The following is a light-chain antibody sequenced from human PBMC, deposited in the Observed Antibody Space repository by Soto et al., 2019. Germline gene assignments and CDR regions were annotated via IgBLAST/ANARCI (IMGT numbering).Light chain of an antibody. V-gene: IGKV1-16*02. CDR2: AAS. CDR1: QGISNY. CDR3: QQYNSYPWT. J-gene: IGKJ1*01. Sequence: DIQMTQSPSSLSASVGDRVTITCRASQGISNYLAWFQQNPGKAPKSLIYAASSLQSGVPSKVSGSGSGTDVTLTVSSLQPEDFATYYCQQYNSYPWTFGQGTKVEIK.